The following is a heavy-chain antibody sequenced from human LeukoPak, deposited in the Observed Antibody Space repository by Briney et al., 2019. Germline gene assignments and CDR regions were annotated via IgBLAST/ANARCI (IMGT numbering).Heavy chain of an antibody. CDR2: ISYDGSNK. D-gene: IGHD1-26*01. V-gene: IGHV3-30*18. Sequence: PGGSLRLSCAASGFTFSSYGMHWARQAPGKGLEWVAVISYDGSNKYHADSVKGRFTISRDNSKNTLYLQMNSLREEDTAVYYCAKLPMGATTVHWGQGTLVTVSS. CDR1: GFTFSSYG. CDR3: AKLPMGATTVH. J-gene: IGHJ4*02.